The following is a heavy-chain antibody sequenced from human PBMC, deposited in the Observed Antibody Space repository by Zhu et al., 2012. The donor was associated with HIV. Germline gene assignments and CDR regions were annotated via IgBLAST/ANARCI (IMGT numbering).Heavy chain of an antibody. D-gene: IGHD1-7*01. CDR3: ARVSEGVTTRNYYFDY. V-gene: IGHV4-4*07. CDR2: IYPSGST. J-gene: IGHJ4*02. CDR1: GGSISGYY. Sequence: QVQLQESGPGLVKPSETLSLTCSVSGGSISGYYWSWIRQPAGRGLVWIGRIYPSGSTKYNPSLKSRVTMSVDTSKNQFSLNLTSVTAADTAVYYCARVSEGVTTRNYYFDYVGPGESGPRSP.